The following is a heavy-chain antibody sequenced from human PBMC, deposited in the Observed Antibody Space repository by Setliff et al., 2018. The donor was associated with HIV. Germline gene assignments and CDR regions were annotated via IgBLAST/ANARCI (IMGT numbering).Heavy chain of an antibody. D-gene: IGHD3-16*02. CDR2: VSYSGST. V-gene: IGHV4-59*11. Sequence: SETLSLTCTVSGGSISSHFWSWIRQPPGKGLEWIGTVSYSGSTNYNPSLKSRVTISVDTSENQFSLKLSSVTAADTAVYYCARGSPPYYDYVWGSYLLDYWGQGTLVTVSS. CDR3: ARGSPPYYDYVWGSYLLDY. CDR1: GGSISSHF. J-gene: IGHJ4*02.